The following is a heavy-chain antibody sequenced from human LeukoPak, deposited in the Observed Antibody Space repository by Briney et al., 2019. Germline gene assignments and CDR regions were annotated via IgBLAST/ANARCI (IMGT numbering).Heavy chain of an antibody. D-gene: IGHD3-3*01. CDR2: INHSGST. CDR1: GGSFSGYY. Sequence: SETLSLTCAVYGGSFSGYYWSWIRQPPGKGLEWIGEINHSGSTNYNPSLKSRVTISVDTSKNQFSLKLSSVTAADTAVYYCARDRSGYYTGWFDPWGQGTLVTVSS. V-gene: IGHV4-34*01. CDR3: ARDRSGYYTGWFDP. J-gene: IGHJ5*02.